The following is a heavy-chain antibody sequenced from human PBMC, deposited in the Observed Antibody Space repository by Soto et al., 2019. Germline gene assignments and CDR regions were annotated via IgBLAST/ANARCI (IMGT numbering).Heavy chain of an antibody. CDR1: GGSISSGDYY. J-gene: IGHJ4*02. Sequence: KPSETLSLACTVSGGSISSGDYYWSWIRQPPGKGLEWIGYIYYSGSTYYNPSLKSRVTISVDTSKNQFSLKLSSVTAADTAVYYCARGSPRGSSSWSNEDFRWDYFDYWGQGTLVTVS. CDR2: IYYSGST. D-gene: IGHD6-13*01. V-gene: IGHV4-30-4*01. CDR3: ARGSPRGSSSWSNEDFRWDYFDY.